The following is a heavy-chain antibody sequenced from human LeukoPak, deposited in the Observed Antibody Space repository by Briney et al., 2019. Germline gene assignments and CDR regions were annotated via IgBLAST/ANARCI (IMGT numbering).Heavy chain of an antibody. Sequence: GGSLRLSCAASGFTFSNYWLSWVRQVPGKGPEWVANIRQDGKELYYVDSVKGRFTISRDNAKNSLYLQTDSLRVDDTAVYYCARDKVSGPTLLDYWGQGTLVTVSS. V-gene: IGHV3-7*01. CDR3: ARDKVSGPTLLDY. CDR2: IRQDGKEL. J-gene: IGHJ4*02. D-gene: IGHD5/OR15-5a*01. CDR1: GFTFSNYW.